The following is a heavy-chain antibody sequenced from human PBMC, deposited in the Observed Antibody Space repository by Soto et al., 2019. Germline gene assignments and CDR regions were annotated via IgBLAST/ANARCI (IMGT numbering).Heavy chain of an antibody. CDR1: GFTFSSYA. CDR2: ISGSGGST. Sequence: EVQLLESGGGLVQPGGSMRLSCAASGFTFSSYAMRWVRQAPGKGLEWVSAISGSGGSTYYADSVKGRFTISRDNSKNTLYLQMNSLRAEDTAVYYCARRGSGSYYDYWGQGTLVTVSS. CDR3: ARRGSGSYYDY. D-gene: IGHD1-26*01. J-gene: IGHJ4*02. V-gene: IGHV3-23*01.